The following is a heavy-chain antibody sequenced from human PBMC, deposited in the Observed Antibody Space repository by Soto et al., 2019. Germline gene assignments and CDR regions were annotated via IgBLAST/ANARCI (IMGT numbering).Heavy chain of an antibody. CDR2: IHYSGSS. D-gene: IGHD6-19*01. Sequence: SETLSLTCTDSGGSISRYYWSWVRQPPGKGLEWIGYIHYSGSSIYNPSLKSRVTIAVDTSKNQFSLKLSSVTAADTAVYYCARVGGSGRYNFDNWGQGTLVTVSS. V-gene: IGHV4-59*01. CDR1: GGSISRYY. J-gene: IGHJ4*02. CDR3: ARVGGSGRYNFDN.